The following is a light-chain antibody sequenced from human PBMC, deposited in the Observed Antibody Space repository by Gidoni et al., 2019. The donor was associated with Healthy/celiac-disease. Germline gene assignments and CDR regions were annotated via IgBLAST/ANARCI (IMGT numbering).Light chain of an antibody. CDR3: SSYTSSSTLV. CDR2: DVS. CDR1: SRDVGGYNY. Sequence: QSALTQPASVSGYPGQSITISCTGTSRDVGGYNYVSWYQQHPGKAPKLMIYDVSNRPSGVSNRFSCSKSGNTASLTISGLQAEDEADYYCSSYTSSSTLVFGGGTKLTVL. J-gene: IGLJ2*01. V-gene: IGLV2-14*01.